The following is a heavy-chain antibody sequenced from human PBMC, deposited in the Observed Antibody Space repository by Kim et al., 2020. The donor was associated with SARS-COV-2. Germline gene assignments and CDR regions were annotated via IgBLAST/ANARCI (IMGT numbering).Heavy chain of an antibody. J-gene: IGHJ4*02. CDR1: GFTFSSYE. V-gene: IGHV3-48*03. Sequence: GGSLRLSCAASGFTFSSYEMNWVRQAPGKVLEWVSYISSSGSTIYYADSVKGQFSISRDNAKNSLYLQMNSLRAEDTAVYYCARDSGYSYGYSRLDYWGQGTLVTVSS. CDR3: ARDSGYSYGYSRLDY. CDR2: ISSSGSTI. D-gene: IGHD5-18*01.